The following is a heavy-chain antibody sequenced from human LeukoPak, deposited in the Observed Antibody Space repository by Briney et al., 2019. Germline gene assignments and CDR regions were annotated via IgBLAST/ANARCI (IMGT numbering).Heavy chain of an antibody. J-gene: IGHJ4*02. CDR2: IYWDDDK. CDR3: AHRRLPLYYSDY. CDR1: GFSLSTSGMG. V-gene: IGHV2-5*02. Sequence: ESGLTLVKPTQILTLTCTFSGFSLSTSGMGVGWIRQPPGKALEWLALIYWDDDKRYSPSLKSRLTITKDTSKNQVVLTLTNMDPVDTATYYCAHRRLPLYYSDYWGQGTLVTVSS.